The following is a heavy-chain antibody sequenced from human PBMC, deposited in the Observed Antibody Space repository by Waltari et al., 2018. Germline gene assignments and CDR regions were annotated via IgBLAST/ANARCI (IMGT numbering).Heavy chain of an antibody. CDR2: IYYSGST. V-gene: IGHV4-59*11. CDR1: GGSISSHY. D-gene: IGHD1-20*01. Sequence: QVQLQESGPGLVKPSETLSLTCTVSGGSISSHYWSWIRQPPGKGLEWIGYIYYSGSTNYNPSLKSRVTISVDTSKNQFSLKLSSVTAADTAVYYCARENNWNDRGAFDIWGQGTMVTVSS. CDR3: ARENNWNDRGAFDI. J-gene: IGHJ3*02.